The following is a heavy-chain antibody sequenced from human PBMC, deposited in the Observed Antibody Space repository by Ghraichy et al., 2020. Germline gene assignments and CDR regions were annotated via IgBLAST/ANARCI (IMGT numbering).Heavy chain of an antibody. CDR1: GASISSYC. D-gene: IGHD6-19*01. V-gene: IGHV4-59*08. CDR2: ICYSGSS. Sequence: SETLSLTCTVSGASISSYCWTWIRQSPGKGLEWIGYICYSGSSNYNPSLRSRVTTSMDASKNQFSLKLSSVTAADTAVYYCARRLDNSGWNEPDRYNYYGMDVWGQGTTVTVTS. CDR3: ARRLDNSGWNEPDRYNYYGMDV. J-gene: IGHJ6*02.